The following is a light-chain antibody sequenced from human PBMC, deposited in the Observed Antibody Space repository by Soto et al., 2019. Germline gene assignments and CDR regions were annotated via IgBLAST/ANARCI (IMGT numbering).Light chain of an antibody. CDR2: STS. J-gene: IGKJ1*01. CDR1: QSVDSTH. Sequence: EIVLTQFPDTLSLSPGERATLSCRASQSVDSTHLAWYQQKPGQAPRLLIYSTSYRATGIPDRFGGSGSGTDFTLTISRLEAEDFAVYYCEQYGSAPGTFGQGTKVKSK. V-gene: IGKV3-20*01. CDR3: EQYGSAPGT.